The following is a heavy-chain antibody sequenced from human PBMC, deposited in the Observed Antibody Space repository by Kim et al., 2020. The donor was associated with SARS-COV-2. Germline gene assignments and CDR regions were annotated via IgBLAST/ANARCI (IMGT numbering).Heavy chain of an antibody. CDR3: SRAGEQWLVRPIFYYFDY. D-gene: IGHD6-19*01. CDR2: INHSGST. V-gene: IGHV4-34*01. CDR1: GGSFSGYY. Sequence: SETLSLTCAVYGGSFSGYYWCWIRQPPGTGLEWIGEINHSGSTNSNPSLTRRGPISVATSKTKFPLTLNPVTAADTAAAYYSRAGEQWLVRPIFYYFDY. J-gene: IGHJ4*01.